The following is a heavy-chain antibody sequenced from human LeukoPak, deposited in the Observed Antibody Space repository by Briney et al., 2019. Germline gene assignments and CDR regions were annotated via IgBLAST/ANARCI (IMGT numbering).Heavy chain of an antibody. D-gene: IGHD6-19*01. V-gene: IGHV4-59*01. Sequence: SETLSLTCTVSGGSISSYYWSWIRQPPGKGLEWIGYIYYSGSTNYNPSLKGRVTISVDTSKNQFSLKLSSVTAADTAVYYCASERVRDSSGWYYWGQGTLVTVSS. J-gene: IGHJ4*02. CDR2: IYYSGST. CDR1: GGSISSYY. CDR3: ASERVRDSSGWYY.